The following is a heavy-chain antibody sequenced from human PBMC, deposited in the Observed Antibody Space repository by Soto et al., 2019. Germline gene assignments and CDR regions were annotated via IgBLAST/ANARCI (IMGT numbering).Heavy chain of an antibody. CDR3: TRDYVMDV. CDR1: GFTFSGDA. V-gene: IGHV3-21*01. Sequence: LSLSCADSGFTFSGDATSWVRQAPGKGLEWVSSISTTSTYIYYADSVKGRFTISRDNANNSLHLQMNSLRAEDAGVYYCTRDYVMDVWGQGTTVPVSS. D-gene: IGHD3-10*02. J-gene: IGHJ6*02. CDR2: ISTTSTYI.